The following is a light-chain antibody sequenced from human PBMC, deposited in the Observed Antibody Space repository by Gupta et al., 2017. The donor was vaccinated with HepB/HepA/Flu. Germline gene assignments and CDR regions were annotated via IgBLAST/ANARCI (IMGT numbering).Light chain of an antibody. CDR3: HQRSNWPIT. V-gene: IGKV3-11*01. CDR2: DGS. J-gene: IGKJ5*01. Sequence: EIVLTQSPATLSLSPGERATLSCRASQSVSSYLAWYQQKPGQAPRLLIYDGSKRATGIPARFSGSGSGTDFTLTISSLEPEDFAVYYCHQRSNWPITFGQGTRLEIK. CDR1: QSVSSY.